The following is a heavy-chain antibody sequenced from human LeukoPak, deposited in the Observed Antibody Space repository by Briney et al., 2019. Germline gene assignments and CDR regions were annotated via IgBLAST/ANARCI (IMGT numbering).Heavy chain of an antibody. CDR1: NGSISISSYY. Sequence: SETLSLTCIVSNGSISISSYYWGWIRQPPGKGLEWIGTIYYSGSTYYNPSLRSRLTISADTSKNQFSLKLTSVTAADTAVYYCARSDFYAFDNWGQGTLVTVSS. D-gene: IGHD2/OR15-2a*01. V-gene: IGHV4-39*01. CDR2: IYYSGST. CDR3: ARSDFYAFDN. J-gene: IGHJ4*02.